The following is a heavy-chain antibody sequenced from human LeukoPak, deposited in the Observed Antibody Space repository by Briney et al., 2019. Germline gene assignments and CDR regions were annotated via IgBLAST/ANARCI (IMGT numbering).Heavy chain of an antibody. Sequence: ASVKVSCKASGYTFTSYDINWVRQATGQGLEWMGGMNPSSGNTGYAQTLQGRVTMTRNTSISTAYMELTSLRSDDTAVYFCARVKVASRRITMVRGVMYFDYWGQGTLVTVSS. D-gene: IGHD3-10*01. CDR2: MNPSSGNT. CDR1: GYTFTSYD. CDR3: ARVKVASRRITMVRGVMYFDY. V-gene: IGHV1-8*01. J-gene: IGHJ4*02.